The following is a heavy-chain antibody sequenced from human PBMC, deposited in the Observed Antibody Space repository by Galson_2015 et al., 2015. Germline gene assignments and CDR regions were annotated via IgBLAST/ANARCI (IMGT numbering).Heavy chain of an antibody. J-gene: IGHJ4*02. Sequence: TLSLTCAVSGGSISSGGYSWSWIRQPPGKGLEWIGYIYRSGSTYYNPSLKSRVTISVDRSKNQFSLKLSSVTAADTAVYYCARGVRGYCSSTSCYAPFDYWGQGTLVTVSS. CDR3: ARGVRGYCSSTSCYAPFDY. CDR1: GGSISSGGYS. CDR2: IYRSGST. D-gene: IGHD2-2*01. V-gene: IGHV4-30-2*01.